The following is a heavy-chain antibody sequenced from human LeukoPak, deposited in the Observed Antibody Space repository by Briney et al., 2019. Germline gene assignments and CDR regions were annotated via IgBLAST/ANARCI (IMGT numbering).Heavy chain of an antibody. CDR1: GGSISNSNSF. CDR3: ARRVYGTSQYY. CDR2: IYYSGIT. V-gene: IGHV4-39*01. J-gene: IGHJ4*02. D-gene: IGHD5/OR15-5a*01. Sequence: SEPLSLTCTVAGGSISNSNSFWAWIRQPPGKGLEWIGTIYYSGITHYSPSLKSRVTISVDTSKNQFSLKLSSVTATDTALYYCARRVYGTSQYYWGQGTLVTVSS.